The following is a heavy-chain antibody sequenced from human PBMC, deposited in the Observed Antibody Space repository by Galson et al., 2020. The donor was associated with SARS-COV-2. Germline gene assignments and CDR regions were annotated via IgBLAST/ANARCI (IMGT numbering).Heavy chain of an antibody. CDR1: GFPITNYW. Sequence: GGSLRLSCEASGFPITNYWMHWVRRPPGKGLVWVSRIDPDGSRTSYADSVRGRFSISRDNARNTLYLEMSSLRAEDTAVYYCTRSFFDFWSAARGMDVWGQGTTVTASS. J-gene: IGHJ6*02. V-gene: IGHV3-74*01. CDR3: TRSFFDFWSAARGMDV. D-gene: IGHD3-3*01. CDR2: IDPDGSRT.